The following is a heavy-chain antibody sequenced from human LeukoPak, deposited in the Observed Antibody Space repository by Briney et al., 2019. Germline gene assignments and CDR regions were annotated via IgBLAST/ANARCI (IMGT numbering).Heavy chain of an antibody. CDR1: GFTFSSYS. J-gene: IGHJ6*03. V-gene: IGHV3-48*04. Sequence: GGSLLLSCAASGFTFSSYSMNWVRQAPGKGLEWVSYISSSSSTIYYADSVKGRFTISRDNAKNSLYLQMNSLRAEDTAVYYCARRRSNKLPDYYYYMDVWGKGTTVTVSS. D-gene: IGHD1-7*01. CDR3: ARRRSNKLPDYYYYMDV. CDR2: ISSSSSTI.